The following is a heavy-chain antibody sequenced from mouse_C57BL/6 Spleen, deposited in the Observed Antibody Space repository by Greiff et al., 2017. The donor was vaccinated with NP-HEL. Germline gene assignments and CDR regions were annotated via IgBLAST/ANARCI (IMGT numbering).Heavy chain of an antibody. CDR2: IYPGDGDT. V-gene: IGHV1-82*01. CDR1: GYAFSSSW. J-gene: IGHJ1*03. D-gene: IGHD1-1*01. Sequence: VKLQESGPELVKPGASVKISCKASGYAFSSSWMNWVKQRPGKGLEWIGRIYPGDGDTNYNGKFKGKATLTADKSSRTAYMQLSSLTSEDSAVYFCARSDYYGSSGYFDVWGTGTTVTVSS. CDR3: ARSDYYGSSGYFDV.